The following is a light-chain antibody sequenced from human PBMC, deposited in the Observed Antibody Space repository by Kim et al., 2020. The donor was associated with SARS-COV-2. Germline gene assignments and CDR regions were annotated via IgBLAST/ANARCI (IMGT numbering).Light chain of an antibody. CDR2: DAS. Sequence: EIVLTQSPATLSLSPGEGATLSCRASQSVSISLAWYQQKPGQAPSLLIYDASTRATGIPARFSGRGSGTDFTLTISNLEPEDFAVYYCQQRSNWPLTFGGGTKLEI. V-gene: IGKV3-11*01. CDR1: QSVSIS. CDR3: QQRSNWPLT. J-gene: IGKJ4*01.